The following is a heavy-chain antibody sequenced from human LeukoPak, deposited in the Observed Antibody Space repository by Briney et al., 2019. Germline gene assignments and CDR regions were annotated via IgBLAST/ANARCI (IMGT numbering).Heavy chain of an antibody. J-gene: IGHJ4*02. Sequence: PSETLSLTRTDPGGSISSSSYYWGWIRQPPGNGLEWIGSIYYSGSTYYNPSLKSRVTISVDTSKNQFSLKLSSVTAADTAVYYCARASGSAFDYWGQGTVVTVSS. V-gene: IGHV4-39*07. D-gene: IGHD3-3*01. CDR2: IYYSGST. CDR1: GGSISSSSYY. CDR3: ARASGSAFDY.